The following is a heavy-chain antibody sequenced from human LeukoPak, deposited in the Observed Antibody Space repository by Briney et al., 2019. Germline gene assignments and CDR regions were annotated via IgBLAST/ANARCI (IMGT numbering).Heavy chain of an antibody. CDR3: AKSGVSVGIIHNWFDP. CDR2: TSNDGSDK. D-gene: IGHD3-10*01. J-gene: IGHJ5*02. V-gene: IGHV3-30*18. Sequence: PGGSLRLSCAASGFTFSTFAMHWVRQAPGMGLEWVAVTSNDGSDKNYGDSVRGRFTISRDNSKNTLYLQMNSLRAEDTAVYYCAKSGVSVGIIHNWFDPWGQGTLVTVSS. CDR1: GFTFSTFA.